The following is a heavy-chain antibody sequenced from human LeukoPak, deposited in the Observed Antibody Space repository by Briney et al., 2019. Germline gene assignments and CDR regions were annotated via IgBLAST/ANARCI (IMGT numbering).Heavy chain of an antibody. J-gene: IGHJ5*01. V-gene: IGHV3-74*01. CDR1: GFTFSSYW. CDR2: IKSDGST. CDR3: TRAITYFYGSVTYDWFDS. D-gene: IGHD3-10*01. Sequence: GRSLRLSCAASGFTFSSYWMHWVRQTPGKGLMWVARIKSDGSTIYADSVQGRFTISRDNAKNTVYLQMNSLRVDDTAIYYCTRAITYFYGSVTYDWFDSWGQGTRVTVSS.